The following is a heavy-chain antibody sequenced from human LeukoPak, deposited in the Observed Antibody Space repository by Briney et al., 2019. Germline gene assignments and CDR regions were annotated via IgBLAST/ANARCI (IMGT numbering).Heavy chain of an antibody. CDR1: GGSISSYY. CDR2: IYTSGST. D-gene: IGHD6-6*01. Sequence: SETLSLTCTVSGGSISSYYWSWIRQPPGKGLEWIGYIYTSGSTNYNPSLKSRVTISVDTSKNQFSLKLSPVTAADTAVYYCARHPGYSSSSGYYYYYMDVWGKGTTVTVSS. CDR3: ARHPGYSSSSGYYYYYMDV. V-gene: IGHV4-4*09. J-gene: IGHJ6*03.